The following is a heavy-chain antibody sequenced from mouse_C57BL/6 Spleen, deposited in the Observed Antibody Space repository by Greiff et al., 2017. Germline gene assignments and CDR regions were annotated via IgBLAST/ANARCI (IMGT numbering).Heavy chain of an antibody. CDR1: GYTFTDYY. V-gene: IGHV1-26*01. D-gene: IGHD2-5*01. CDR2: INPNNGGT. Sequence: VQLQQSGPELVKPGASVKISCKASGYTFTDYYMNWVKQSHGKSLEWIGDINPNNGGTSYNQKFKGKATLTVDKSSSTAYMELRSLTSEDSAVYYCASYHSNYYFDYWSQGTTLTVSS. J-gene: IGHJ2*01. CDR3: ASYHSNYYFDY.